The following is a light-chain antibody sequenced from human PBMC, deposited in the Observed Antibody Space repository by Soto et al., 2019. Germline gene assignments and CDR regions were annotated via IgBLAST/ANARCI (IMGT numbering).Light chain of an antibody. CDR1: SSNIGAGYD. CDR2: GNS. Sequence: QTVVTQPPSVSGAPGQRVTISCTGSSSNIGAGYDVHWYQQLPGTAPKLLIYGNSNRPSGVPDRFSGSKSGTSASLAITGLQAEDEADYYCQFYDSSHVVFGGGTKVTVL. V-gene: IGLV1-40*01. CDR3: QFYDSSHVV. J-gene: IGLJ2*01.